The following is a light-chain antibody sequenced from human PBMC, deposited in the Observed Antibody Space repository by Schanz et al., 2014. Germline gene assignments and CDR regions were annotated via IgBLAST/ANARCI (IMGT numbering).Light chain of an antibody. V-gene: IGKV4-1*01. CDR1: QSVLWTSNNKNF. Sequence: DIVMTQSPDSLAVSLGERATIHCRSSQSVLWTSNNKNFLAWYKQTPGQPPKLLIYWASTRENGVPDRFSGSGSGTDFTLTISSLQAEDVAVYYCQQCYSAPWTFGQGTKVEIK. CDR2: WAS. J-gene: IGKJ1*01. CDR3: QQCYSAPWT.